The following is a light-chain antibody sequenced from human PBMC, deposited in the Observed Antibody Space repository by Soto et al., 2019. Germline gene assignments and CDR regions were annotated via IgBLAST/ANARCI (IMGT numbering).Light chain of an antibody. V-gene: IGKV3-15*01. CDR2: AAS. CDR1: QSVSGK. CDR3: QQYANWPPVI. J-gene: IGKJ4*01. Sequence: ETVMTQSPATLSVSPGERVTLSCRASQSVSGKVAWYQQKTGQPPSLLIYAASTRATGVPARFSGSGSGTEFTLTITSLQSEDFAVYFCQQYANWPPVIFGGGTKVEIK.